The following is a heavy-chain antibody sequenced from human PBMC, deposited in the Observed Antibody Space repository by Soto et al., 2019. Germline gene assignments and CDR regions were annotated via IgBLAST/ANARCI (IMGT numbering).Heavy chain of an antibody. V-gene: IGHV4-30-4*01. CDR2: IYYTGYA. Sequence: QVQLQESGPGLVKPSQTLSLTCTVSGDSFSSADYKWSWIRQPPGKGLEWIGYIYYTGYAYNNPSLNSRLTMSGETSKNHIFLKLSSVTAAETAVYYCARSSDYVAFGYWGQGTRVTVS. J-gene: IGHJ4*02. CDR1: GDSFSSADYK. CDR3: ARSSDYVAFGY. D-gene: IGHD4-17*01.